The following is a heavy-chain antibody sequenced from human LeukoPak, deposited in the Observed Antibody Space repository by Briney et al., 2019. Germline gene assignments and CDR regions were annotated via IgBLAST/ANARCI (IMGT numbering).Heavy chain of an antibody. Sequence: GGSLRLACAASGFTFSSYGMHWVRQAPGKGLEWAAFIRYDGSNKYYADSVKGRFTISRDNSKNTLYLQMNSLRAEDTAVYYCARGEGYGDYYFDYWGQGTLVTVSS. J-gene: IGHJ4*02. CDR2: IRYDGSNK. V-gene: IGHV3-30*02. CDR1: GFTFSSYG. CDR3: ARGEGYGDYYFDY. D-gene: IGHD4-17*01.